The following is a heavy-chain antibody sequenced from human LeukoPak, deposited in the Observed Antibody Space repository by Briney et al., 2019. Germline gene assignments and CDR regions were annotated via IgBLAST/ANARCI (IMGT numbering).Heavy chain of an antibody. CDR1: GGSISSYY. D-gene: IGHD2-15*01. CDR3: ARRGGRACSGGSCQYTAVDY. Sequence: PSETLSLTCTVSGGSISSYYWSWIRQPPGKGLEWIGYIYYSGSTNYNPSLKSRVTISVDTSKNQFSLKPSSVTAADTAVYYCARRGGRACSGGSCQYTAVDYWGQGTLVTVSS. V-gene: IGHV4-59*12. J-gene: IGHJ4*02. CDR2: IYYSGST.